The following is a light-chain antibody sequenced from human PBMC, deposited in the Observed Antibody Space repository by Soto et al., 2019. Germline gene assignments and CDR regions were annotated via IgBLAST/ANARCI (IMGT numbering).Light chain of an antibody. J-gene: IGLJ1*01. V-gene: IGLV1-40*01. CDR2: GNN. CDR3: QSYDSSLSALYV. Sequence: QSVLTQPPSVFGAPGQRVTISCTGSSSNIGAGYEVHWYQQLPGTAPKLLIYGNNNRPSGVPDRFSGSKSATSASLAITGLQAEDEADYYCQSYDSSLSALYVFGTGTKVPVL. CDR1: SSNIGAGYE.